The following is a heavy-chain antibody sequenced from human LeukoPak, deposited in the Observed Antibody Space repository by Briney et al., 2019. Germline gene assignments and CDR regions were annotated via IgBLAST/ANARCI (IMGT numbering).Heavy chain of an antibody. V-gene: IGHV1-46*01. CDR3: ASQYYDILTGWRVPDY. Sequence: ASVKVSCKASGYTFTSYYMHWVRQAPGQGLEWMGIINPSGGSTSYAQKFQGRVTMTRDMSTSTVYMELSSLRSEDTAVYYCASQYYDILTGWRVPDYWGQGTLVTVSS. J-gene: IGHJ4*02. CDR1: GYTFTSYY. D-gene: IGHD3-9*01. CDR2: INPSGGST.